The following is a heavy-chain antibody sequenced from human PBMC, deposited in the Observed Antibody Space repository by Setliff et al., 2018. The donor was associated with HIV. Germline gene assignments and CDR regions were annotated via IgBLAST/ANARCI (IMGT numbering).Heavy chain of an antibody. V-gene: IGHV3-33*03. CDR1: GFTFNTYA. CDR2: IWYDGSNK. CDR3: AKVRRPEGAFDI. Sequence: GGSLRLSCAASGFTFNTYAMSWVRQAPGKGLEWVSVIWYDGSNKYYADSVKGRFTISRDNSKNTVYLQINSLRAEDTAVYYCAKVRRPEGAFDIWGQGTMVTVSS. J-gene: IGHJ3*02.